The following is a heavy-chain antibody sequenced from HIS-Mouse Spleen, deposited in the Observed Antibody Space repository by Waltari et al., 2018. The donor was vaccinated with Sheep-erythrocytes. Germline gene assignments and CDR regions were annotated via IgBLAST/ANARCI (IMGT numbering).Heavy chain of an antibody. D-gene: IGHD3-10*01. CDR2: IYYSGST. CDR1: GGSISSGGYY. J-gene: IGHJ5*02. CDR3: ARALIITMVRGVTSNWFDP. Sequence: PGLVKPSQTLSLTCTVSGGSISSGGYYLSWIRQHPGKGLEWIGYIYYSGSTYYNPSLKSRVTISVDTSKNQFSLKLSSVTAADTAVYYCARALIITMVRGVTSNWFDPWGQGTLVTVSS. V-gene: IGHV4-31*03.